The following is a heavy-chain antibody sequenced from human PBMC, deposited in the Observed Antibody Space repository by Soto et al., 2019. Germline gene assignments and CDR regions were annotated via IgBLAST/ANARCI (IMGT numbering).Heavy chain of an antibody. V-gene: IGHV4-39*01. CDR3: ASPERRTSGNSLFGSMDV. Sequence: PXEXLSLTCTFSGAXIRSSTYFWGWVRQPPGKGLQWIGSFCYSGSTYYNPSLERRLTIYVDTSKNQFSLNLDSVTAEDTAVYHCASPERRTSGNSLFGSMDVWGQGTTGTVS. D-gene: IGHD3-22*01. CDR1: GAXIRSSTYF. J-gene: IGHJ6*02. CDR2: FCYSGST.